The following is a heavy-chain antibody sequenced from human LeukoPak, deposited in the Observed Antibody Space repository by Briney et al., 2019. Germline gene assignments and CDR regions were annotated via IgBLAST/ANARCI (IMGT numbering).Heavy chain of an antibody. V-gene: IGHV3-30-3*01. CDR3: ARGDIVVVVAAKPHDAFDI. CDR2: ISYDGSNK. CDR1: GFTFRTYA. Sequence: PGGSLRLSCAASGFTFRTYAMHWVRQAPGKGLEWVAVISYDGSNKYYADSVKGRFTISRDNSKNTLYLQMNSLRAEDTAVYYCARGDIVVVVAAKPHDAFDIWGQGTMVTVSS. D-gene: IGHD2-15*01. J-gene: IGHJ3*02.